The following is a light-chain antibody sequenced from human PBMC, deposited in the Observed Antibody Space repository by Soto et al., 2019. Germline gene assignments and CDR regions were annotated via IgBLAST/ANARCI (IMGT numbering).Light chain of an antibody. CDR2: AAS. CDR1: QSISSY. Sequence: DIQMTQSPSSLSASVGDRVTITCRASQSISSYLNWYQHKPGKAPKPLIYAASSLHTGVPSRFSGSGSGTDFTLTISSLQPEDFGTYYCQHSYSTPRTFGGGTKVDIK. V-gene: IGKV1-39*01. CDR3: QHSYSTPRT. J-gene: IGKJ4*01.